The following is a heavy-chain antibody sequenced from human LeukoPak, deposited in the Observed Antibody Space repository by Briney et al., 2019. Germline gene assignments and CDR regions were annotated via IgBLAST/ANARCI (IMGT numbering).Heavy chain of an antibody. V-gene: IGHV3-9*01. J-gene: IGHJ5*02. CDR3: AKAPRGDYVYFPWFDP. CDR2: ISWNSGSI. D-gene: IGHD4-17*01. Sequence: PGRSLRLSCAASGFTFDDYAMHWVRQAPGKGLEWVSGISWNSGSIGYADSVKGRFTISRDNAKNSLYLQMNSLRAEDTALYYCAKAPRGDYVYFPWFDPWGQGTLVTVSS. CDR1: GFTFDDYA.